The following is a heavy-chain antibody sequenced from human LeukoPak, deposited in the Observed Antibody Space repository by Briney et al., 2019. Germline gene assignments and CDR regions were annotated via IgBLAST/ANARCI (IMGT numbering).Heavy chain of an antibody. CDR3: ASMAGGWYWPYYFDY. J-gene: IGHJ4*02. CDR1: GDSISSYY. CDR2: IYYSGST. V-gene: IGHV4-59*08. Sequence: SETLSLTCTVSGDSISSYYWSWIRQPPGKGLEWIGYIYYSGSTNYNPSLKSRVTISVDTSKNQFSLKLSSVTAADTAVYYCASMAGGWYWPYYFDYWGQGTLVTVSS. D-gene: IGHD6-19*01.